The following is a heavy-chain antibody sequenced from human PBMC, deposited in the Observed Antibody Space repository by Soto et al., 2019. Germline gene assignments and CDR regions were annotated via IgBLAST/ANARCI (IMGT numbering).Heavy chain of an antibody. J-gene: IGHJ6*03. Sequence: PSEPMSLTCAVSGGSFSGYYWSWIRQPPGKGLEWIGEINHSGSTNYNPSLKSRVTISVDTSKNQFSLKLSSVTAADTAVYYCARGRTKGTTHPGLDDYYPREVWGKGTTVTLSS. CDR3: ARGRTKGTTHPGLDDYYPREV. CDR1: GGSFSGYY. D-gene: IGHD1-7*01. CDR2: INHSGST. V-gene: IGHV4-34*01.